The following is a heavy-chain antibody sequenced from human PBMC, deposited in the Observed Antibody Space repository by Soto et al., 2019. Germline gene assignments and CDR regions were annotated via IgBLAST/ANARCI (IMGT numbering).Heavy chain of an antibody. CDR3: ARDRYSYGPNDAFDI. CDR1: GGTFSSYA. V-gene: IGHV1-69*13. D-gene: IGHD5-18*01. CDR2: IIPIFGTA. Sequence: SVKVSCKASGGTFSSYAISWVRQAPGQGLEWMGGIIPIFGTANYAQKFQGRVPITADESTSTAYMELSSLRSEDTAVYYCARDRYSYGPNDAFDIWGQGTMVTVSS. J-gene: IGHJ3*02.